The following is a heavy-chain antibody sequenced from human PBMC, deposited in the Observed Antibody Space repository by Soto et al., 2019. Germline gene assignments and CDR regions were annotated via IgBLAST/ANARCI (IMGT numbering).Heavy chain of an antibody. CDR1: GGSISSYY. CDR2: IYYSGST. CDR3: ARLKGVSYFYFWSGYTPYYYYYYMDV. Sequence: SETLSLTCTVSGGSISSYYWSWIRQPPGKGLKWIGYIYYSGSTNYNPSLKSRVTISVDTSKNQFSLNLSSVTAADTAVYYCARLKGVSYFYFWSGYTPYYYYYYMDVWGKGTTVTVSS. J-gene: IGHJ6*03. D-gene: IGHD3-3*01. V-gene: IGHV4-59*08.